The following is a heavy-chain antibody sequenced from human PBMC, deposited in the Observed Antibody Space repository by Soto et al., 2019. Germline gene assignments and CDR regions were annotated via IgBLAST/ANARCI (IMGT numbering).Heavy chain of an antibody. CDR2: ISYDGFNK. CDR1: GFTFSRYG. J-gene: IGHJ3*02. CDR3: AKDLGAGTWDDAFVI. D-gene: IGHD3-16*01. V-gene: IGHV3-30*18. Sequence: GGSLRLSCAASGFTFSRYGMHWVRQAPGKGLEWVAVISYDGFNKYYADYVKGRFTISRDNFKNTLYLQMNSLRSENTDVYYRAKDLGAGTWDDAFVIGGQGTMVPFSS.